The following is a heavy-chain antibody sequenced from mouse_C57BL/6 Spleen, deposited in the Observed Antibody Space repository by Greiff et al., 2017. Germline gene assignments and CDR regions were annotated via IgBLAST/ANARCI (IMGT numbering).Heavy chain of an antibody. CDR1: GFTFSSYA. CDR2: ISDGGSYT. Sequence: DVMLVESGGGLVKPGGSLKLSCAASGFTFSSYAMSWVRQTPEKRLEWVATISDGGSYTYYPDNVKGRFTISRDNAKNNLYLQMSHLKSEDTAMYYCAREGDLDYFDDWGQGTTLTVSS. J-gene: IGHJ2*01. V-gene: IGHV5-4*01. CDR3: AREGDLDYFDD.